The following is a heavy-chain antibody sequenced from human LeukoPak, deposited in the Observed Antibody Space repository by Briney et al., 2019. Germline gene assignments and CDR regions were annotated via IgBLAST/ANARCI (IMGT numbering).Heavy chain of an antibody. D-gene: IGHD3-22*01. Sequence: WASVKVSCKASGYTFTSYGISWVRQAPGQGLEWMGWISAYNGNTNYAQKLQGRVTMTTDTSTSTAYMELRSLRSDDTAVYYCGRRADYYDSSGYYYYFDYWGQGTLVTVSS. CDR3: GRRADYYDSSGYYYYFDY. CDR2: ISAYNGNT. CDR1: GYTFTSYG. J-gene: IGHJ4*02. V-gene: IGHV1-18*01.